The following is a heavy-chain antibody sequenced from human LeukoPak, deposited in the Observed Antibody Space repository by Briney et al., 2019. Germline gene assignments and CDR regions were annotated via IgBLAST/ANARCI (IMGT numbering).Heavy chain of an antibody. V-gene: IGHV3-48*01. Sequence: GGSLRLSCAASGFTFSSYAMSWVRQTPGKGLEWISYITSSSTSTHYADSVKGRFTISRDNAKNSLYLQMNSLRAEDTAVYYCARIMTTVTTVEYWGQGTLVTVSS. D-gene: IGHD4-17*01. CDR1: GFTFSSYA. J-gene: IGHJ4*02. CDR2: ITSSSTST. CDR3: ARIMTTVTTVEY.